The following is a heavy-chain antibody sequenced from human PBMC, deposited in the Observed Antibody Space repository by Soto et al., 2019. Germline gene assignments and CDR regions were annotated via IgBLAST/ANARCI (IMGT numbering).Heavy chain of an antibody. CDR2: IYYSGST. D-gene: IGHD4-17*01. J-gene: IGHJ4*02. Sequence: PSETLSLTCTVSGGSISSGDYYWSWIRQPPGKGLEWIGYIYYSGSTYYNPSLKSRVTISVDTSKNQFSLKLSSVTAADTAVYYCARLVPSGDVYFDYWGQGTLVTVSS. V-gene: IGHV4-30-4*01. CDR3: ARLVPSGDVYFDY. CDR1: GGSISSGDYY.